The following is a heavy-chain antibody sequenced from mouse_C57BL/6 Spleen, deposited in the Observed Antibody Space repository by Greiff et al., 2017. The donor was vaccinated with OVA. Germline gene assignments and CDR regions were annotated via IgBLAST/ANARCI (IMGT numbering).Heavy chain of an antibody. Sequence: QVQLQQPGAELVKPGASVKMSCKASGYTFTSYWITWVKQRPGQGLEWIGDIYPGSGSTNYNEKLKRKATLTVDTSSITAYMQLSSLTSEDSAVYYCAREGAMDYWGQGTSVTVSS. CDR2: IYPGSGST. CDR3: AREGAMDY. CDR1: GYTFTSYW. V-gene: IGHV1-55*01. J-gene: IGHJ4*01.